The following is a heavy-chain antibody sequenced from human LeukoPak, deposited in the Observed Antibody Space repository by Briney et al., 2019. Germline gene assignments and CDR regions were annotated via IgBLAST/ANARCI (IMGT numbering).Heavy chain of an antibody. CDR2: ISSSSSTI. J-gene: IGHJ4*02. CDR3: ARVVLWFGEFFV. CDR1: GFTFSSYS. D-gene: IGHD3-10*01. Sequence: PGGSLRLSCAASGFTFSSYSMNWVRQAPGKGLEWVSYISSSSSTIYYADSVKGRFTISRDSAKNSLYLQMNSLRAEDTAVYYCARVVLWFGEFFVWGQGTLVTVSS. V-gene: IGHV3-48*01.